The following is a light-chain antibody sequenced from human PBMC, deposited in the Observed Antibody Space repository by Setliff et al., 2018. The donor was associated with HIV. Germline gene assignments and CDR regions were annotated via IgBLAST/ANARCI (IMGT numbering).Light chain of an antibody. Sequence: QSVPTQPASVSGSPGQSITISCTGTSSDVGGYNYVSWYQQHPGKAPKLMIYDVSKRPSGVSNRFSGSKSGNTASLTISGLQAEDEADYYCSSYTSSSTYVFGTGTKVT. CDR2: DVS. CDR3: SSYTSSSTYV. J-gene: IGLJ1*01. V-gene: IGLV2-14*01. CDR1: SSDVGGYNY.